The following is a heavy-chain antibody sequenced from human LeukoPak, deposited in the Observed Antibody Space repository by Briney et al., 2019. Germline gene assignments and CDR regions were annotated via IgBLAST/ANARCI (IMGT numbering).Heavy chain of an antibody. J-gene: IGHJ6*03. D-gene: IGHD3-22*01. CDR2: ISAYNGNT. Sequence: GASVKVSCKASGYTFTSYGISWVRQAPGQGLEWMGWISAYNGNTNYAQKLQGRVTMTTDTSISTAYMELSSLRSEDTAVYYCARGRYYYDSSGKMGIDYYYDYMDVWGKGTTVTVSS. V-gene: IGHV1-18*01. CDR1: GYTFTSYG. CDR3: ARGRYYYDSSGKMGIDYYYDYMDV.